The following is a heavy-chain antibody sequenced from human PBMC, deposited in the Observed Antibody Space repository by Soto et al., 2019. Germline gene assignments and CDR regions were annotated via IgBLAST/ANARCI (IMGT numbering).Heavy chain of an antibody. Sequence: PVGSLRLSCAASGFTCSSYDMSWVRQAPGKGLEWVSTVLVGGSTYYPDSVKGRFTISRDNSKNTLFLQMNSLTAGDTAVYYCAKATATGGGAFDICGQGTMVTVSS. D-gene: IGHD2-8*02. CDR3: AKATATGGGAFDI. CDR2: VLVGGST. CDR1: GFTCSSYD. J-gene: IGHJ3*02. V-gene: IGHV3-23*01.